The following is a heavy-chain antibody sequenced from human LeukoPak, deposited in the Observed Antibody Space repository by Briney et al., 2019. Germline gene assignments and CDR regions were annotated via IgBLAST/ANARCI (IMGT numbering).Heavy chain of an antibody. CDR2: IIPIFGTA. D-gene: IGHD3-22*01. Sequence: ASVKVSCKASGGTFSSYAISWMRQAPGQGLEWMGGIIPIFGTANYAQKFQGRVTITADESTSTAYMELSSLRSEDTAVYYCARDWYYYDSSGYYYALRYWGQGTLVTVSS. J-gene: IGHJ4*02. CDR1: GGTFSSYA. CDR3: ARDWYYYDSSGYYYALRY. V-gene: IGHV1-69*13.